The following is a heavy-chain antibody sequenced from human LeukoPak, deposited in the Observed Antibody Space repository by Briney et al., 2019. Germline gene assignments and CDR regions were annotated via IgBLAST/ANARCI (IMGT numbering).Heavy chain of an antibody. D-gene: IGHD2-2*01. CDR2: INPNSGGT. J-gene: IGHJ5*02. CDR1: GYTFTGYY. CDR3: ALDCSSTSCFREHWS. Sequence: GASVKVSCKASGYTFTGYYMHWVRQAPGQGLEWMRWINPNSGGTNYAKKFQGRVTMTRDTSISTAYMELSRLRSDDTAVYYCALDCSSTSCFREHWSWGQGTLVTVSS. V-gene: IGHV1-2*02.